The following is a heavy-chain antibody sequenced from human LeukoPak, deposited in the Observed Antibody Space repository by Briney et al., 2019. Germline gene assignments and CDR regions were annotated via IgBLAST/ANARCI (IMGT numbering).Heavy chain of an antibody. CDR2: ISYDGSNK. CDR1: GYTFTSYA. D-gene: IGHD3-22*01. CDR3: ARPTEGYDSTPDAFDI. Sequence: GASVKVSCKASGYTFTSYAMHWVRQAPGKGLEWVAVISYDGSNKYYADSVKGRFTISRDNSKNTLYLQMNSLRAEDTAVYYCARPTEGYDSTPDAFDIWGQGTMVTVSS. V-gene: IGHV3-30-3*01. J-gene: IGHJ3*02.